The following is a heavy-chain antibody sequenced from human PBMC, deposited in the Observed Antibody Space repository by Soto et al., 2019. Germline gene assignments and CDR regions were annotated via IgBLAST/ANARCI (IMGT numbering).Heavy chain of an antibody. D-gene: IGHD3-9*01. Sequence: QVPLVQSGAEVKKSGASVKVSCKASGYTFTSYDINWVRQATGQGLEWMGWMNPNSGNTGYAQKFQGRVNMTRNTSISTAYMELSSLRSEDTAVYYCARGTSIRYFDWLLRNDAFDIWGQGTMVTVSS. CDR3: ARGTSIRYFDWLLRNDAFDI. CDR2: MNPNSGNT. J-gene: IGHJ3*02. CDR1: GYTFTSYD. V-gene: IGHV1-8*01.